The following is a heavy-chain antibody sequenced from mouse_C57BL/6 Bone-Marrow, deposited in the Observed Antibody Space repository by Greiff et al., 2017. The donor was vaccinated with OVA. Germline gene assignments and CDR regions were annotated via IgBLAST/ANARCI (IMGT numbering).Heavy chain of an antibody. V-gene: IGHV10-1*01. CDR3: VRSYWYFDV. CDR2: IRSKSNNYAT. J-gene: IGHJ1*03. Sequence: EVMLVESGGGLVQPKGSLKLSCAASGFSFNTYAMNWVRQAPGKGLEWVARIRSKSNNYATYYADSVKDRFTISRDDSESMLYLQMNNLKTEDTAMYYCVRSYWYFDVWGTGTTVTVSS. CDR1: GFSFNTYA.